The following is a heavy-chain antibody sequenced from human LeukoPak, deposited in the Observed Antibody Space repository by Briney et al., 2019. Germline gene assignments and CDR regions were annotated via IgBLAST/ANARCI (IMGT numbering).Heavy chain of an antibody. D-gene: IGHD3-16*01. CDR1: GFTFSDYY. Sequence: PGGSLRLSCAASGFTFSDYYMSWIRQAPGKGLEWVSYISSSGSTIYYADSVKGRFTISRDNAKNSLYLQMNSLRAEDTAVYYCARDTLGEPLGAYYYYMDVWGKGTTVTVSS. V-gene: IGHV3-11*04. J-gene: IGHJ6*03. CDR2: ISSSGSTI. CDR3: ARDTLGEPLGAYYYYMDV.